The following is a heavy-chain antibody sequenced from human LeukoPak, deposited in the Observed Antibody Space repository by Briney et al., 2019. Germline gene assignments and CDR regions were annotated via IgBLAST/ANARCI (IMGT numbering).Heavy chain of an antibody. J-gene: IGHJ5*02. CDR3: ARGSRRSGVVVAAMFRIRNNWFDP. CDR2: ISHDGSNK. CDR1: GFTFSNYA. V-gene: IGHV3-30*04. D-gene: IGHD2-15*01. Sequence: GRSLRLSCAASGFTFSNYAIHWVRQAPGKGLEWVAVISHDGSNKYYADSVKGRFTISRDNSKNTLYLQMNSLRAEDTAVYYCARGSRRSGVVVAAMFRIRNNWFDPWGQGTLVTVSS.